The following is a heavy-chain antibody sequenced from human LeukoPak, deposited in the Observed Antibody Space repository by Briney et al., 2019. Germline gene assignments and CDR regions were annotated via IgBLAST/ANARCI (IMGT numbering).Heavy chain of an antibody. CDR2: INHSGST. D-gene: IGHD3-9*01. Sequence: PSETLSLTCAVYGGSVSGYYWSWIRQPPGKGLEWNGEINHSGSTNHNPSLKSRVTISVDTSKNQFSLKLSSVTAADTAVYYCARMRLRYLNGWFDPWGQGTLVTVSS. J-gene: IGHJ5*02. V-gene: IGHV4-34*01. CDR1: GGSVSGYY. CDR3: ARMRLRYLNGWFDP.